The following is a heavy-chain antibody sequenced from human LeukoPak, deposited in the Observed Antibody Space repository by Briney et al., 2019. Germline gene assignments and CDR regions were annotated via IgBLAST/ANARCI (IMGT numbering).Heavy chain of an antibody. V-gene: IGHV4-59*12. CDR2: IYYGGST. J-gene: IGHJ4*02. D-gene: IGHD6-13*01. CDR1: GDSIRSYY. Sequence: SETLSLTCTVSGDSIRSYYWGWIRQPPGKGLEWIGYIYYGGSTNYNPSLKSRVSISVDTSENQFSLKLSSVTAADTAVYYCARARDHIAAAGIEGTTPGYFDYWGQGTLVTVSS. CDR3: ARARDHIAAAGIEGTTPGYFDY.